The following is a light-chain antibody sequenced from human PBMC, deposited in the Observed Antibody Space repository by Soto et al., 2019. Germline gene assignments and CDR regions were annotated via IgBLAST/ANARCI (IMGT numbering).Light chain of an antibody. CDR1: QSISSW. Sequence: DIQMTQSPPTLSASVGDRVTITCRASQSISSWLAWYQQKPGKAPKLLIYMASSLEKGVPSRFSGSGSGTEFTLTISSLQPDDFATYYCQQYNSYSTFGQGTKLEIK. CDR2: MAS. V-gene: IGKV1-5*03. CDR3: QQYNSYST. J-gene: IGKJ2*01.